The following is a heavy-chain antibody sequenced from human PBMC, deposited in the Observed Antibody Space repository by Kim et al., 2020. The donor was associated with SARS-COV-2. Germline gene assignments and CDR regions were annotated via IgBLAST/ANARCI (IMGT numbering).Heavy chain of an antibody. CDR3: VRKSGSYSSSRFDY. J-gene: IGHJ4*02. CDR1: GGSISSYY. V-gene: IGHV4-4*07. D-gene: IGHD6-13*01. CDR2: IHSSGST. Sequence: SETLSLTCTVSGGSISSYYWSWIRQPAGKGLEWIGRIHSSGSTNYNPSLKSRVTMSVDTSKNQFSLRLRSVTAAYTAVYYCVRKSGSYSSSRFDYWGQGTLVTVSS.